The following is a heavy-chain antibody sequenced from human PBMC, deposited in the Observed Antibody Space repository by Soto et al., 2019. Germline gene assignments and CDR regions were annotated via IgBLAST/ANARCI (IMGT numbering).Heavy chain of an antibody. CDR1: GFSLSTSGVG. CDR3: ARFYGDYVYFDY. CDR2: IYWDDDK. J-gene: IGHJ4*02. V-gene: IGHV2-5*02. Sequence: SGPKLVNPTQTLTLTCTFSGFSLSTSGVGVGWIRQPPGKALEWLALIYWDDDKRYSPSLKSRLTITKDTSKNQVVLTMTNMDPVDTATYYCARFYGDYVYFDYWGQGTLVTVSS. D-gene: IGHD4-17*01.